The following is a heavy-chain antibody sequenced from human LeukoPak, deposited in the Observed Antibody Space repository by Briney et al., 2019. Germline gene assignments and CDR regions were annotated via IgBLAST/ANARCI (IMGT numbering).Heavy chain of an antibody. J-gene: IGHJ4*02. V-gene: IGHV3-30*03. Sequence: PGRSLRLSCAASGFTFSSYGMHWVRQAPGKGLEWVAVISYHGTNKYYADSVKGRFTISRDNAKNSLYLQMNSLRAEDTAVYYCASPDSSGYYGYWGQGTLVTVSS. CDR3: ASPDSSGYYGY. D-gene: IGHD3-22*01. CDR1: GFTFSSYG. CDR2: ISYHGTNK.